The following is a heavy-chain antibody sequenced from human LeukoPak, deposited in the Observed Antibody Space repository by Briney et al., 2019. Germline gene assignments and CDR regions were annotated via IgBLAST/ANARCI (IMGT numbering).Heavy chain of an antibody. CDR2: IISSGSTM. Sequence: GGSLRLSCVASGFTFSSYSMHWVGQAPGKGLEWVSHIISSGSTMYYADSVKGRCTISRDNAKNSLYLQMNSLRAEDTAVYYCASGVDNWGQGSMVIVSS. V-gene: IGHV3-48*01. CDR3: ASGVDN. CDR1: GFTFSSYS. J-gene: IGHJ4*02.